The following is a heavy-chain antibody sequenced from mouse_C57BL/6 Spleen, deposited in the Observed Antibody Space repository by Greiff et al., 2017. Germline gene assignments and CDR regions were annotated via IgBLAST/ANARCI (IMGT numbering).Heavy chain of an antibody. D-gene: IGHD1-1*01. CDR3: ARLYYYGSSYFDY. CDR1: GYTFTSYW. CDR2: IHPNSGST. V-gene: IGHV1-64*01. J-gene: IGHJ2*01. Sequence: VKLQQPGAELVKPGASVKLSCKASGYTFTSYWMHWVKQRPGQGLEWIGMIHPNSGSTNYNEKFKSKATLTVDKSSSTAYMQLSSLTSEDSAVYYCARLYYYGSSYFDYWGQGTTLTVSS.